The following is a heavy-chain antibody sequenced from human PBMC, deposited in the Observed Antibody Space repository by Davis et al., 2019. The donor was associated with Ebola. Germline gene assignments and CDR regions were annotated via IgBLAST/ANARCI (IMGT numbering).Heavy chain of an antibody. CDR1: GGSVSSGSYY. D-gene: IGHD1-26*01. CDR3: ARDRGGSWKGWFDP. CDR2: IYYSGST. J-gene: IGHJ5*02. Sequence: SETLSLTCTVSGGSVSSGSYYWNWIRQPPGKGLEWIGYIYYSGSTNYNPSLKSRVTISVDTSKNQFSLKLSSVTAADTAVYYCARDRGGSWKGWFDPWGQGTLVTVSS. V-gene: IGHV4-61*01.